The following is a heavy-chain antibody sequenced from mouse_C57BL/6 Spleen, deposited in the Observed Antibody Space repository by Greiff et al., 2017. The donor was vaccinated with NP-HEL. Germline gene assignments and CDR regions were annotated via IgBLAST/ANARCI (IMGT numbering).Heavy chain of an antibody. D-gene: IGHD1-1*01. V-gene: IGHV1-64*01. CDR3: ARAAYYYGSSLYAMDY. CDR2: IHPNSGST. Sequence: QVHVKQPGAELVKPGASVKLSCKASGYTFTSYWMHWVKQRPGQGLEWIGMIHPNSGSTHYNEKFKSKATLTVDKSSSPAYMQLSSLTSEDSAVYYCARAAYYYGSSLYAMDYWGQGTSVTVSS. J-gene: IGHJ4*01. CDR1: GYTFTSYW.